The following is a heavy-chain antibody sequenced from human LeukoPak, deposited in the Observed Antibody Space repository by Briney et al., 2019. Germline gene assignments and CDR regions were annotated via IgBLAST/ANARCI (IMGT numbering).Heavy chain of an antibody. CDR1: GFTFSSYW. D-gene: IGHD3-10*01. CDR3: ARGYYGSGSYYPDY. Sequence: PGGSLRLSCAASGFTFSSYWMHWVRQAPGKGLVWVPRINSDGSSTSYADSVKGRFTISRDNAKNTLYLQMNSLRAEDTAVYYCARGYYGSGSYYPDYWGQGTLVTVSS. J-gene: IGHJ4*02. V-gene: IGHV3-74*01. CDR2: INSDGSST.